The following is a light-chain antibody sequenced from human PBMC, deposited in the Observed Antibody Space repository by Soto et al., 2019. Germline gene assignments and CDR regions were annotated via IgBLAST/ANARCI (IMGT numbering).Light chain of an antibody. CDR2: GAS. Sequence: EIVMTQSPATLSVSPGERATLSCRASQSVSSNLAWYQQKPGQAPRLLIYGASTRATGIPARFSGSGSGTAFTLTISSLQSEDFAVYYCQQYNNWPLTFGQGTTVEIK. CDR1: QSVSSN. J-gene: IGKJ1*01. V-gene: IGKV3-15*01. CDR3: QQYNNWPLT.